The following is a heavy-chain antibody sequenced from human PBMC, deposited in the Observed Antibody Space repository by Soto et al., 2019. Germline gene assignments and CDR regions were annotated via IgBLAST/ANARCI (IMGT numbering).Heavy chain of an antibody. V-gene: IGHV3-23*01. CDR1: GFTFSSYA. CDR3: AKDLVAATQLFPYYFDY. J-gene: IGHJ4*02. Sequence: TGGSLRLSCAASGFTFSSYAMSWVRQAPGKGLERVSAISGSGGSTYYADSVKGRFTISRDNSKNTLYLQMNSLRAEDTAVYYCAKDLVAATQLFPYYFDYWGQGTLVTVSS. D-gene: IGHD2-15*01. CDR2: ISGSGGST.